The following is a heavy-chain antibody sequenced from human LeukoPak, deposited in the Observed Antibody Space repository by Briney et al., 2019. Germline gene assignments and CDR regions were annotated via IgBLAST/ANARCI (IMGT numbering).Heavy chain of an antibody. Sequence: KSSETLSLTCTVSGASISNSAYYWLWIRQPPGEGLECIGTVHYSGSTFYNPSLKSRVNISVHTSKNQFSLQLSSVTAADTAVYYCARLFFVIDTWGQGTLVTVSS. CDR1: GASISNSAYY. CDR3: ARLFFVIDT. CDR2: VHYSGST. V-gene: IGHV4-39*01. J-gene: IGHJ5*02. D-gene: IGHD3-3*01.